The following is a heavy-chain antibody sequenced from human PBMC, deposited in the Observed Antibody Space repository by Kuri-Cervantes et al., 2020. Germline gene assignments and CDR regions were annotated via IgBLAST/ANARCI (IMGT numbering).Heavy chain of an antibody. D-gene: IGHD3-10*01. CDR2: ISWNSGSI. Sequence: GGSLRLSCAASGFTFDDYAMHWVRQAPGKGLEWVSGISWNSGSIGYADSVKGRFTISRDNAKNSLYLQMNSLRAEDTALYYCAKDASITMVRGVIADHWGQGTLVTVSS. V-gene: IGHV3-9*01. CDR3: AKDASITMVRGVIADH. CDR1: GFTFDDYA. J-gene: IGHJ4*02.